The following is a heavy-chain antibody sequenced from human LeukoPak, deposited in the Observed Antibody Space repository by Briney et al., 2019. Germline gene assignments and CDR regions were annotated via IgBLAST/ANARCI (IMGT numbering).Heavy chain of an antibody. CDR1: GYTFTSYY. CDR3: ARTATYYYDSSGYSYYFDY. D-gene: IGHD3-22*01. CDR2: INPSGGST. Sequence: ASVKVSCKASGYTFTSYYMHWVRQAPGQGLEWMGIINPSGGSTSYAQKFQGRVTMTRDTSTSTVYMELSSLRSEDTAVYYCARTATYYYDSSGYSYYFDYWGQGTLVTVSS. J-gene: IGHJ4*02. V-gene: IGHV1-46*01.